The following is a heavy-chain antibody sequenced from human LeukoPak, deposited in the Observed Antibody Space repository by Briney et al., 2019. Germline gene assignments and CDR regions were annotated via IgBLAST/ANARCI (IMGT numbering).Heavy chain of an antibody. CDR2: IYYSGST. Sequence: SETLSLTCTVSGGSISSYHWSWIRQPPGKGLEWIGYIYYSGSTNYNPSLKSRVTISVDTSKNQFSLKLSSVTAADTAVYYCARESGWYGVDYWGQGTLVTVSS. V-gene: IGHV4-59*12. D-gene: IGHD6-19*01. CDR3: ARESGWYGVDY. J-gene: IGHJ4*02. CDR1: GGSISSYH.